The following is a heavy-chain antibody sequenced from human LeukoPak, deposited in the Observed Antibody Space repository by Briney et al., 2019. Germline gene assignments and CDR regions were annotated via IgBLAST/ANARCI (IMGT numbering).Heavy chain of an antibody. D-gene: IGHD6-13*01. CDR3: ARSSSWFPLFAY. CDR1: GGSISSGSYY. V-gene: IGHV4-61*02. J-gene: IGHJ4*02. Sequence: PSETLPLTCTVSGGSISSGSYYWIWIRQPAGKGLEWIGRIYTRGSTNYNPSLKSPVPISVAPCKNKSSLTLSSVSAADTAVYYCARSSSWFPLFAYWGQGTLVTVSS. CDR2: IYTRGST.